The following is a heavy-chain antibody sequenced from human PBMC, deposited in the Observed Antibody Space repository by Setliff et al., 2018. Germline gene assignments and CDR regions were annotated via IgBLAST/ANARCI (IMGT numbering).Heavy chain of an antibody. J-gene: IGHJ3*01. CDR1: GYIFTNYW. Sequence: GESLKISCKASGYIFTNYWIGWVRQMPGKGLEWMGVIYPGDSDTRYSPSFQGQVTISADKSINTAYLQWSSLKASDTAIYYCTRHEDRNKCTSSSCYRENDAFGVWGQGAMVTVS. V-gene: IGHV5-51*01. CDR2: IYPGDSDT. CDR3: TRHEDRNKCTSSSCYRENDAFGV. D-gene: IGHD2-2*01.